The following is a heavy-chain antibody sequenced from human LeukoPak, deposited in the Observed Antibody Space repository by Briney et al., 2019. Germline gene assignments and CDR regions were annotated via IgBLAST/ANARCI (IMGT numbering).Heavy chain of an antibody. D-gene: IGHD1-26*01. CDR2: IYPGDSDT. CDR3: ARHEVGATDF. Sequence: GESLKISCKGSGYSFTNSWIGWVRQMPGKGLEWMGIIYPGDSDTRFNPSFQGQVTISADKSISTAYLQWSSLKASDTAMYFCARHEVGATDFWGQGTLVTVSS. CDR1: GYSFTNSW. V-gene: IGHV5-51*01. J-gene: IGHJ4*02.